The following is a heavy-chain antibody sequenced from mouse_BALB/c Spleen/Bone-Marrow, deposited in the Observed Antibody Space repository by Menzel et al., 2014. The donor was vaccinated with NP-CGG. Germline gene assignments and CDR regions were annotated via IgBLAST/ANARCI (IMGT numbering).Heavy chain of an antibody. CDR1: GYTFSSYW. CDR2: ILPGNGST. V-gene: IGHV1-9*01. CDR3: ARSKVLYAMDY. Sequence: VKLMESGAELVKPGASVKISCKATGYTFSSYWIEWVKQRPGHGLEWIGEILPGNGSTNYNEKFKGKATFTAETSSNTAYMQLSSLTSEDSAVYYCARSKVLYAMDYWGQGTSVTVSS. D-gene: IGHD2-14*01. J-gene: IGHJ4*01.